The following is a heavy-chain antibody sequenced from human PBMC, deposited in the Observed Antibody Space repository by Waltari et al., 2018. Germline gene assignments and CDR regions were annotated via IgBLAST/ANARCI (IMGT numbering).Heavy chain of an antibody. Sequence: QVQLQESGPGLVKPSQTLSLTCTVSVGSLSNGSYYWTWIRQPAGKGLEWIGRIYTSGSTNYNPSLNSRVTISVDTSKNQFSLKLTSVTAADTAVYYCARETYGITGTATYDHWGQGTLVTVSS. D-gene: IGHD1-20*01. V-gene: IGHV4-61*02. CDR1: VGSLSNGSYY. CDR3: ARETYGITGTATYDH. J-gene: IGHJ4*02. CDR2: IYTSGST.